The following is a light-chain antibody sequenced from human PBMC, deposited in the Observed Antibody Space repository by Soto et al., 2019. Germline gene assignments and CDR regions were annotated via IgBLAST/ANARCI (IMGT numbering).Light chain of an antibody. CDR3: GTWASSLSVVV. J-gene: IGLJ2*01. CDR2: ANN. CDR1: SSNMGNNY. Sequence: QSVLTQPPSVSAAPGQQVTISCSGSSSNMGNNYVSWYQQLPGTAPKLLIYANNTRPSGIPDRFSGSKSGTSATLDITGRQTGDEADYYCGTWASSLSVVVFGGGTKLTVL. V-gene: IGLV1-51*01.